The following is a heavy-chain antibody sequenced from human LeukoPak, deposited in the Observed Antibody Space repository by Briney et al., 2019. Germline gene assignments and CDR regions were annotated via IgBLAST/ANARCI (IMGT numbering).Heavy chain of an antibody. CDR3: SKAGDTNYYRHGDY. V-gene: IGHV3-23*01. CDR1: GFTFSSYP. Sequence: GGSLRLSCATSGFTFSSYPMSWVRQAPGRGLEWVSAISGNSGATYYADSVKGRFTTSRDNAKNTVYLQMNNLRGEDTALYYCSKAGDTNYYRHGDYWGQGTLVTVSS. J-gene: IGHJ4*02. CDR2: ISGNSGAT. D-gene: IGHD4-11*01.